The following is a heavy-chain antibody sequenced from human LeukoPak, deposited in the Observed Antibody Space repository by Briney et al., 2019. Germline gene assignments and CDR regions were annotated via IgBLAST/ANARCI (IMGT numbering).Heavy chain of an antibody. J-gene: IGHJ4*02. Sequence: SETLSLTCAVYGGSFSGYYWSWIRQPPGKGLEWIGEINHSGSTNYNPSLKSRVTMSVDTSKNQFSLKLSSVTAADTAVYYCAREVWQQLVRVIDYWGQGTLVTVSS. CDR3: AREVWQQLVRVIDY. CDR2: INHSGST. CDR1: GGSFSGYY. D-gene: IGHD6-13*01. V-gene: IGHV4-34*01.